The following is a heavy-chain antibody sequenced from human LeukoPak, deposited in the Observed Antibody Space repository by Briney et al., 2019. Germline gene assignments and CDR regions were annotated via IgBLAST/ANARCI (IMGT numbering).Heavy chain of an antibody. CDR3: AGAIQFGGYFDY. V-gene: IGHV3-66*02. D-gene: IGHD2-15*01. Sequence: GGSLRLSCASSGFAFSDYEMNWVRQAPGKGLEWVSVIFGAGTTYYADSVKGRFTISRDNSKNTLYLQIKSPTAEHTSLYYCAGAIQFGGYFDYWGQGTLVTVST. CDR2: IFGAGTT. CDR1: GFAFSDYE. J-gene: IGHJ4*02.